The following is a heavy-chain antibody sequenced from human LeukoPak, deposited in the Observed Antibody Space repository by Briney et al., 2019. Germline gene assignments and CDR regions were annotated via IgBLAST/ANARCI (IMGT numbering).Heavy chain of an antibody. V-gene: IGHV1-2*02. CDR3: ATSIAVAGTGAQDFGY. CDR2: INPNSGGT. CDR1: GYTFTGYY. D-gene: IGHD6-19*01. Sequence: ASVKVSCKASGYTFTGYYMHWVRQAPGQGLEWMGWINPNSGGTNYAQKFQGRVTMTRDTSISTAYMELSRLRSDDTAVYYCATSIAVAGTGAQDFGYWGQGTLVTVSS. J-gene: IGHJ4*02.